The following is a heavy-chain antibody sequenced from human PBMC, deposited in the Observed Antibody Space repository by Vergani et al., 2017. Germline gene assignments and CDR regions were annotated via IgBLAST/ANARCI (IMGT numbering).Heavy chain of an antibody. J-gene: IGHJ5*02. CDR1: GGSISSGGYS. V-gene: IGHV4-30-2*01. Sequence: QLQLQESGSGLVKPSQTLSLTCAVSGGSISSGGYSWSWIRQPPGKGLEWIGYIYHSGSTYYNPSLKSRVTISVDRSKNQFSLKLSSVIAADTAVYYCARGYCSSTSCFNWFDPWGQGTLVTVSS. D-gene: IGHD2-2*01. CDR2: IYHSGST. CDR3: ARGYCSSTSCFNWFDP.